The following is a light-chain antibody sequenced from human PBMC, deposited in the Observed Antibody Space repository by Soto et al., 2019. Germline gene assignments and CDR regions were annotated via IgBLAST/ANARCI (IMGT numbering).Light chain of an antibody. V-gene: IGLV2-23*01. J-gene: IGLJ1*01. CDR1: SSDVGSYNL. Sequence: QSALTQPASVSGSPGQSITISGTGTSSDVGSYNLVSWYQQHPGKAPKLMIYEGSKRPSGVSNRFSGSKSGNTASLTISGLQAEDEADYYCCSYAGSSTWVLGTVKKVTV. CDR2: EGS. CDR3: CSYAGSSTWV.